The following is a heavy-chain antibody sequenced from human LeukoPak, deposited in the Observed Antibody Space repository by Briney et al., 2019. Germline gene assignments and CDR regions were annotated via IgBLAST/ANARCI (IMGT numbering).Heavy chain of an antibody. CDR3: ARVVPAAPDAFDI. J-gene: IGHJ3*02. D-gene: IGHD2-2*01. V-gene: IGHV1-18*01. CDR2: ISAYNGNT. CDR1: GYTFTRYG. Sequence: ASVTVSCKASGYTFTRYGITWLRQAPGRGLEWMGWISAYNGNTDYAQKLQGRVTMTTDTSTSTAYMELRSLRSDDTAVYYCARVVPAAPDAFDIWGQGTMVTVSS.